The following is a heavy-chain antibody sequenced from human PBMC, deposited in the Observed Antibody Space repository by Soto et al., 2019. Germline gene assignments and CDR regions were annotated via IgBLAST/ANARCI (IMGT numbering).Heavy chain of an antibody. D-gene: IGHD3-10*01. CDR1: GGSISSSSYY. CDR2: IYYSGST. Sequence: PSETLSLTCTVSGGSISSSSYYWGWIRQPPGKGLEWIGSIYYSGSTYYNPSLRSRVTISVDTSKNQFSLKLSSVTAADTAVYYCARIMVRGVIMSSYYGMDVWGQGTTVTVSS. J-gene: IGHJ6*02. V-gene: IGHV4-39*01. CDR3: ARIMVRGVIMSSYYGMDV.